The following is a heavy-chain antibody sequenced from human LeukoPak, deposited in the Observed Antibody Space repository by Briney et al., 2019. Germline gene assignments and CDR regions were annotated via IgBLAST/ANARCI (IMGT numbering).Heavy chain of an antibody. Sequence: SETLSLTCNVSGASVSNGSYYWSWIRQPPGKELEWIGYIYYSGSTSYNPSLKSRVTISVDTSKNQFSLKLSSVTAADTAVYYCASAHYYYYYGMDVWGQGTTVTVSS. V-gene: IGHV4-61*01. CDR3: ASAHYYYYYGMDV. J-gene: IGHJ6*02. CDR2: IYYSGST. CDR1: GASVSNGSYY.